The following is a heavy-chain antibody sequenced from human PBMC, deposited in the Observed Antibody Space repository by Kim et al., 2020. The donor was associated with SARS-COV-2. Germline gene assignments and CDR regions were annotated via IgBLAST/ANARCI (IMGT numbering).Heavy chain of an antibody. CDR3: AKGLLWFGESYRPNDYYYYGMDV. D-gene: IGHD3-10*01. J-gene: IGHJ6*02. V-gene: IGHV3-23*01. CDR2: ISGSGGST. CDR1: GFTFSSYA. Sequence: GGSLRLSCAASGFTFSSYAMSWVRQAPGKGLEWVSAISGSGGSTYYADSVKGRFTISRDNSKNTLYLQMNSLRAEDTAVYYCAKGLLWFGESYRPNDYYYYGMDVWGQGTTVTVSS.